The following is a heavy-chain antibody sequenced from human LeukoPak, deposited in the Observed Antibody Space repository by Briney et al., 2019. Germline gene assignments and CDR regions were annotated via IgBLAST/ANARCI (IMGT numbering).Heavy chain of an antibody. CDR3: ARGWIAETTVVTPYNY. Sequence: ASVNVSRTASGGTFSSYAISWVRQDPGQGLEGMGGISPIFGTANYAQKFQGRVTITAVESMSTAYMELRSLRSEDTAVYYCARGWIAETTVVTPYNYWGQGTLVTVSS. CDR2: ISPIFGTA. J-gene: IGHJ4*02. D-gene: IGHD4-23*01. V-gene: IGHV1-69*01. CDR1: GGTFSSYA.